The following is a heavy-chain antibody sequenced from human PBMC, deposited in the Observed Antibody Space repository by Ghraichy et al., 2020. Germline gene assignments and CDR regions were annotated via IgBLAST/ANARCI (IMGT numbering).Heavy chain of an antibody. CDR1: GGSFSGYY. V-gene: IGHV4-34*01. Sequence: SETLSLTCAVYGGSFSGYYWSWIRQPPGKGLEWIGEINHSGSTNYNPSLKSRVTISEDTSKNQFSLKLSSVTAADTAVYYCARGGRVLEWLFSYWYFDLWGRGTLVTVSS. D-gene: IGHD3-3*01. J-gene: IGHJ2*01. CDR2: INHSGST. CDR3: ARGGRVLEWLFSYWYFDL.